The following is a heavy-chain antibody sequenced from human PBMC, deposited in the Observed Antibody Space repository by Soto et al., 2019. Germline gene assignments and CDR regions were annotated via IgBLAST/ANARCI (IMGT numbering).Heavy chain of an antibody. Sequence: VQLVQSGAEVKKPGASVQVSCKTSGYSFSSYSMHWVRQVPGQGLEWMGIINPNGRSTGRAQKFQDTVTMTRDTSTNTVYMELSSLTSEDTAVYYCARDAMQIRPRYGFDYWGQGTLVTVSS. CDR1: GYSFSSYS. V-gene: IGHV1-46*01. CDR3: ARDAMQIRPRYGFDY. J-gene: IGHJ4*02. CDR2: INPNGRST. D-gene: IGHD1-1*01.